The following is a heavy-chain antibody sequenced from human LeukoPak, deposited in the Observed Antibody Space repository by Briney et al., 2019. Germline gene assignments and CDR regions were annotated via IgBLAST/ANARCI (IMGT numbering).Heavy chain of an antibody. Sequence: PSETLSLTCTVSGGSISSYYWSWIRQPAGKGLEWIGRIYTSGSTNYNPSLKSRVTMSVDTSKNQFSLKLSSVTAADTAVYYCARDCSGGSCYYSDYWGQGTQVTVSS. D-gene: IGHD2-15*01. CDR1: GGSISSYY. V-gene: IGHV4-4*07. J-gene: IGHJ4*02. CDR2: IYTSGST. CDR3: ARDCSGGSCYYSDY.